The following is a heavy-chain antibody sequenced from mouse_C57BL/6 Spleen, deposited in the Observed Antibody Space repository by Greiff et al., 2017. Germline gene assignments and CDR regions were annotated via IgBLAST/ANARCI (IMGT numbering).Heavy chain of an antibody. CDR1: GYTFTSYW. CDR2: IDPSDSYT. V-gene: IGHV1-69*01. J-gene: IGHJ1*03. D-gene: IGHD1-1*01. Sequence: QVQLQQPGAELVMPGASVKLSCKASGYTFTSYWMHWVKQRPGQGLEWIGEIDPSDSYTNYNQKFKGKSTLTVDKSSSTAYMQLSSLTSEDSAVYYCASPHYYGSSYWYFDVWGTGTTVTVSS. CDR3: ASPHYYGSSYWYFDV.